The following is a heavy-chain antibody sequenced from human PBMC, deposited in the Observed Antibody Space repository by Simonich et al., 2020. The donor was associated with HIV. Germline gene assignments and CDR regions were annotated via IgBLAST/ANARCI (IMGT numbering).Heavy chain of an antibody. CDR1: GFTFSSYA. CDR2: ISYDGSNK. D-gene: IGHD3-16*01. Sequence: QVQLVESGGGVVQPGRSLRLFCAASGFTFSSYAMHWVRQAPGKGIEWVAVISYDGSNKYYADSVKGRVTISRDNSKNTLYLQMNSLRAEDTAVYYCASGGSISSVWADDYWGQGTLVTVSS. V-gene: IGHV3-30*07. CDR3: ASGGSISSVWADDY. J-gene: IGHJ4*02.